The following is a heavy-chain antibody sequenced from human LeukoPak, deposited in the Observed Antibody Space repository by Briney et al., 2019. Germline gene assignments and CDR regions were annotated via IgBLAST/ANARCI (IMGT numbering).Heavy chain of an antibody. Sequence: PGGSLRLSCAASGFTFSSYWMSWVRQAPGKGLEWVANINQDGSEKYYVDSVKGRFTISTGNAENSLYLQMNSLRAEDTAVYYCARPYYYDSSGYFGYWGQGTLVTVSS. J-gene: IGHJ4*02. D-gene: IGHD3-22*01. V-gene: IGHV3-7*04. CDR3: ARPYYYDSSGYFGY. CDR1: GFTFSSYW. CDR2: INQDGSEK.